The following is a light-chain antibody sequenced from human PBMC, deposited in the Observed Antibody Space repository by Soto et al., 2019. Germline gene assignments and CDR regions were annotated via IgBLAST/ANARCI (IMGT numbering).Light chain of an antibody. CDR3: LQDYNYPRT. CDR2: AAS. CDR1: QSISSS. V-gene: IGKV1-6*02. J-gene: IGKJ1*01. Sequence: IQMTQSPSSLSASVGDSVTITCRASQSISSSLNWYQQKPGKAPRLLIYAASTLQSGVPSRFSGSGSGTDFTLTISSLQPEDFATYYCLQDYNYPRTFGQGTKV.